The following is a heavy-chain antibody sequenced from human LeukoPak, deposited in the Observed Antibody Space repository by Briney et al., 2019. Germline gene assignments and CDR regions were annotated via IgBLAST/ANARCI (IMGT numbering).Heavy chain of an antibody. V-gene: IGHV3-23*01. D-gene: IGHD3-10*02. J-gene: IGHJ5*01. CDR2: LSSRQLHT. CDR1: GFTFSNFA. CDR3: AKDAEGGYVTLFDS. Sequence: GGSLRLSCAASGFTFSNFAMTWVRQAPGKGLEWVSSLSSRQLHTYYSDSVKGRFTISRDNSKNTLYLQMNGLRADDTAIYYFAKDAEGGYVTLFDSWGQGSLVTVSS.